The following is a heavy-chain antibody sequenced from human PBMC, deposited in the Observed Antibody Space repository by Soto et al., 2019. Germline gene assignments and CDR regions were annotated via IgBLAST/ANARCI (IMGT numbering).Heavy chain of an antibody. CDR1: GYSFTSYW. V-gene: IGHV5-51*01. CDR3: ESDSYGDSGNYGMDV. Sequence: PGESLKISCKGSGYSFTSYWIGWVRQMPGKGLEWMGIIYPGDSDTRYSPSFQGQVTISADKSISTAYLQWSSLKASDTAMYYCESDSYGDSGNYGMDVWGQGTTVTVST. CDR2: IYPGDSDT. J-gene: IGHJ6*01. D-gene: IGHD4-17*01.